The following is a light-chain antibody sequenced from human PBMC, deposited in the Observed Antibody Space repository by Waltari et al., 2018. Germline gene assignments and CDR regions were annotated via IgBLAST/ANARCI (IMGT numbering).Light chain of an antibody. CDR3: QQYFNWPLT. J-gene: IGKJ1*01. CDR1: ETIYNF. Sequence: IVMTQSPGPLSVSPGQRASLSCRASETIYNFLAWYQQKPCQSPRLLIHGISTRAAGVPARFTGSGSGADFTLTIDSLQSDDFALYFCQQYFNWPLTFGQGTKVEI. V-gene: IGKV3-15*01. CDR2: GIS.